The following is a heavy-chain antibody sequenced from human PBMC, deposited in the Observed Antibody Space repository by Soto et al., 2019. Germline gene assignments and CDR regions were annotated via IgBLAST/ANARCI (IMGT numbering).Heavy chain of an antibody. CDR1: RFTFSNAW. Sequence: GGSLRLSCAASRFTFSNAWMSWVRQAPGKGLEWVGRIKSKTDGGTTDYAAPVKGRFTISRDDSKNTLKLQMNSLKTEDTAVYYCTKDYNFWSGGDYYYYMDVWGKGTTVTVSS. V-gene: IGHV3-15*01. J-gene: IGHJ6*03. D-gene: IGHD3-3*01. CDR3: TKDYNFWSGGDYYYYMDV. CDR2: IKSKTDGGTT.